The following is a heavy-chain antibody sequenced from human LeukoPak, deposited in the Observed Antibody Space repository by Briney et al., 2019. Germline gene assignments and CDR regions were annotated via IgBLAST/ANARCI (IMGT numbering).Heavy chain of an antibody. D-gene: IGHD3-10*01. J-gene: IGHJ3*02. V-gene: IGHV4-39*07. Sequence: SETLSLTCTVSGGSISSSSYYWGWIRQPPGKGLEWIGSIYYSGSTYYNPSLKSRVTISVDTSKNQFSLKLSSVTAADTAVYYCARDVTGYAFDIWGQGTMVTVSS. CDR3: ARDVTGYAFDI. CDR1: GGSISSSSYY. CDR2: IYYSGST.